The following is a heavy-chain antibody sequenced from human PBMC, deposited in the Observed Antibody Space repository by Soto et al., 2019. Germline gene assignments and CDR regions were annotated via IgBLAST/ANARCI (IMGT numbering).Heavy chain of an antibody. CDR1: RFTFSSYN. CDR3: ARDAGNWNYVADY. CDR2: ISSGSSYI. D-gene: IGHD1-7*01. J-gene: IGHJ4*02. Sequence: EVQLVESGGGLVKPGGSLRLSCAASRFTFSSYNMNWVRQAPGKGLEWVSSISSGSSYIYYAESVKGRFTISRDNAKNSLYLQMNSVRAEDTAVYYCARDAGNWNYVADYWGQGTLVTVSS. V-gene: IGHV3-21*01.